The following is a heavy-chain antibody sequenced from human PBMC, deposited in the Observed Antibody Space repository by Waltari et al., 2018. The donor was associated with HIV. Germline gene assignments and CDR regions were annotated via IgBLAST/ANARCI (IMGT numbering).Heavy chain of an antibody. D-gene: IGHD4-17*01. CDR3: AKGRLTTTSFDY. V-gene: IGHV3-23*01. CDR1: GVTVTTNA. Sequence: EVQLLESGGDLVQPGGSLRLSRAGSGVTVTTNAMAWVRPAPVMGPEWVSGIYGSRGRAYYSDSVGGRFTISRDDSKNTLYLQMNSLRTEDAAVYYCAKGRLTTTSFDYWGQGTLVTVSS. J-gene: IGHJ4*02. CDR2: IYGSRGRA.